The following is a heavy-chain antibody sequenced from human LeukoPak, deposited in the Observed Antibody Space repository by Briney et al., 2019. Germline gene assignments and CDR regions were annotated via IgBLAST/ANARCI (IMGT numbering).Heavy chain of an antibody. V-gene: IGHV4-31*03. CDR2: IYYSGST. J-gene: IGHJ2*01. Sequence: SQTLSLTCTVSGGSISSGGYYWSWIRQHPGKGLEWIGYIYYSGSTYYTPSLKNRVTITVATSKNQFSLRLSSVTAVDTAVYYCARGGGGYSWYFDLWGRGTLVTVSS. CDR3: ARGGGGYSWYFDL. D-gene: IGHD5-12*01. CDR1: GGSISSGGYY.